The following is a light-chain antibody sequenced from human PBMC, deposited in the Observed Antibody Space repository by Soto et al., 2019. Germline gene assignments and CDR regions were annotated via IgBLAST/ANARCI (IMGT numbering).Light chain of an antibody. V-gene: IGKV1-5*03. Sequence: DIEMTQSPSTLSGSVGDRVTITCRASQTISSLLAWYQQKPGKAPKLLIYKASTLKSGVPSRFSGSGSGTEFTLTISSLQPEDFATYYCQHYNSYSEAFGQGTKVDIK. CDR1: QTISSL. J-gene: IGKJ1*01. CDR3: QHYNSYSEA. CDR2: KAS.